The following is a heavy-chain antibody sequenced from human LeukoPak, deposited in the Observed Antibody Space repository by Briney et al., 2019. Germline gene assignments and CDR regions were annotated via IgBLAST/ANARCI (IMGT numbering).Heavy chain of an antibody. Sequence: ASVKVSCKASGGTFSSYAISWVRQAPGQGLEWMGGIIPIFGTANYAQKFQGRVTITADESTSTAYMELSSLRSEDTAVYYCASTPHPIVGATAFDYWGQGTLVTVSS. V-gene: IGHV1-69*13. J-gene: IGHJ4*02. D-gene: IGHD1-26*01. CDR2: IIPIFGTA. CDR1: GGTFSSYA. CDR3: ASTPHPIVGATAFDY.